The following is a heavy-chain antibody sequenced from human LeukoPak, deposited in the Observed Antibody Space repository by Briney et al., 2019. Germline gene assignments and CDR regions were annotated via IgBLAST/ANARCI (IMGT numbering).Heavy chain of an antibody. V-gene: IGHV4-61*01. J-gene: IGHJ4*02. CDR2: IYYSGST. CDR3: ARDAWNGGNSFLDY. CDR1: GGSVSSGSYY. D-gene: IGHD4-23*01. Sequence: SETLSLTCTVSGGSVSSGSYYWSWIRQPPGKGLEWIGYIYYSGSTNYNPSLKSRVTISVDTSKNQFSLKLSSVTAADTAVYYCARDAWNGGNSFLDYWGQGTLVTVSS.